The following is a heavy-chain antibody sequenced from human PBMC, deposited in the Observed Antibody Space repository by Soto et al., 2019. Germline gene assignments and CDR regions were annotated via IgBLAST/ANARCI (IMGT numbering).Heavy chain of an antibody. Sequence: QITLKESGPTLVKPTQTLTLTCTFSGFSLSTSGVGVGWIRQPPGKALEWLALIYWDDDKRYSPSLKRRLTISKDTSKNQVVLTMTNMDPVDTATYYCAHSITSMVRGGFDYWGQGTLVTVSS. CDR1: GFSLSTSGVG. J-gene: IGHJ4*02. CDR2: IYWDDDK. V-gene: IGHV2-5*02. D-gene: IGHD3-10*01. CDR3: AHSITSMVRGGFDY.